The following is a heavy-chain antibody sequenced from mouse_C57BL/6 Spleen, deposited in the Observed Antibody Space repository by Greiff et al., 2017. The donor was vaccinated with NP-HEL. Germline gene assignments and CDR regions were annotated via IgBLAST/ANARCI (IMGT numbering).Heavy chain of an antibody. D-gene: IGHD2-4*01. CDR2: ISSGSSTI. J-gene: IGHJ4*01. CDR1: GFTFSDYG. Sequence: EVQVVESGGGLVKPGGSLKLSCAASGFTFSDYGMHWVRQAPEKGLEWVAYISSGSSTIYYADTVKGRFTISRDNAKNTLFLQMTSLRSEDTAMYYCAREIYDYDEDYYAMDYWGQGTSVTVSS. CDR3: AREIYDYDEDYYAMDY. V-gene: IGHV5-17*01.